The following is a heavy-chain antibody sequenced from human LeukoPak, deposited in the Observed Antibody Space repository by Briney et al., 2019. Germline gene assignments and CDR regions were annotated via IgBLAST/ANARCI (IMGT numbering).Heavy chain of an antibody. J-gene: IGHJ4*02. V-gene: IGHV3-30*18. CDR2: ISNEVGVQ. CDR3: TKEGGPMSATTERYSFDH. CDR1: GSTFSENG. Sequence: LPGPSLRLSYAASGSTFSENGTHWARQAPGKGLECLTFISNEVGVQYYADSVKGRFTISRDNSENTLSLQMNSLRADDTAVYYCTKEGGPMSATTERYSFDHWGRGTLVTVSS. D-gene: IGHD4-17*01.